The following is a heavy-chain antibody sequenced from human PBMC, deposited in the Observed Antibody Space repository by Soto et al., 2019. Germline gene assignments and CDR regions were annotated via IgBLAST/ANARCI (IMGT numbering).Heavy chain of an antibody. J-gene: IGHJ6*04. D-gene: IGHD6-13*01. CDR2: IIPIFGTA. V-gene: IGHV1-69*01. Sequence: QVQLVQSGAEVKKPGSSVKVSCKASGGTFSSYAISWVRQAPGQGLEWMGGIIPIFGTANYAQKFQGRVTITAYESTSTAYMELSSLRSEDTAVYYCARDLYSSSWYSPNYYYYGIDVWCKGTTVTVSS. CDR1: GGTFSSYA. CDR3: ARDLYSSSWYSPNYYYYGIDV.